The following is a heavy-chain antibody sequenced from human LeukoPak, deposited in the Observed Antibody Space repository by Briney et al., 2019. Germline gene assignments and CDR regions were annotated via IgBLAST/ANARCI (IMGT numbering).Heavy chain of an antibody. CDR1: GFTFSSYA. V-gene: IGHV3-23*01. Sequence: GGSLRLSCAASGFTFSSYAMSWVRQAPGKGLEWVSAISGSGGSTYYADSVKGRFTISRDNSKNTLYLQMNSLRTEDTALYYCAKDISRYYGSGSYLNYYYYGMDVWGQGTTVTVSS. CDR2: ISGSGGST. J-gene: IGHJ6*02. CDR3: AKDISRYYGSGSYLNYYYYGMDV. D-gene: IGHD3-10*01.